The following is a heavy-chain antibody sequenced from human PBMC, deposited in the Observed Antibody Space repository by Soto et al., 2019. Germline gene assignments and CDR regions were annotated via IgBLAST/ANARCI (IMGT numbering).Heavy chain of an antibody. CDR3: AKEGDSSWPPSALPGYYYGMDV. V-gene: IGHV3-30*18. D-gene: IGHD6-13*01. Sequence: PGGSLRLSCAASGFTFISYGMHWVRQAPGKGLEWVAVISYDGSNKYYADSVKGRFTISRDNSKNTLYLQMNSLRAEDTAVYYCAKEGDSSWPPSALPGYYYGMDVWGQGTTVTVSS. J-gene: IGHJ6*02. CDR1: GFTFISYG. CDR2: ISYDGSNK.